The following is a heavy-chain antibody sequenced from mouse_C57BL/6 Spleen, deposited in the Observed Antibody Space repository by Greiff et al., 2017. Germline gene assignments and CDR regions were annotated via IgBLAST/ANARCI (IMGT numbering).Heavy chain of an antibody. D-gene: IGHD1-1*01. J-gene: IGHJ1*03. CDR1: GYTFTSYW. Sequence: QVQLKESGAELVKPGASVKLSCKASGYTFTSYWMQWVKQRPGQGLEWIGEIDPSDSYTNYNQKFKGKATLTVDTSSSTAYMQLSSLTSEDSAVYYCARSGGSRYWYFDVWGTGTTVTVSS. CDR3: ARSGGSRYWYFDV. CDR2: IDPSDSYT. V-gene: IGHV1-50*01.